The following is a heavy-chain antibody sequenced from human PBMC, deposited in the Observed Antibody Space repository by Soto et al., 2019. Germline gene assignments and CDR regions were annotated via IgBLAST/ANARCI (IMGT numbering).Heavy chain of an antibody. Sequence: SETLSLTCTVSGGSISSYYWSWIRQPPGKGLEWIGYIYYSGSTNYNPSLKSRVTISVDTSKNQFSLKLSSVTAADTAVYYCARDSYGSEGIDYWGKGTLVTVCS. CDR3: ARDSYGSEGIDY. CDR2: IYYSGST. CDR1: GGSISSYY. V-gene: IGHV4-59*01. J-gene: IGHJ4*02. D-gene: IGHD5-18*01.